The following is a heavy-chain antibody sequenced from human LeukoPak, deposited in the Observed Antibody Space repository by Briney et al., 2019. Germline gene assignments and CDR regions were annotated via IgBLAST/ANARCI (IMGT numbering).Heavy chain of an antibody. CDR1: GGSFSGYY. D-gene: IGHD2-2*01. CDR2: INHSGSP. Sequence: SETLSLTCAVYGGSFSGYYWSWIRQPPGKGLEWIGEINHSGSPNYNPSLKSRVTISVDTSKNQFSLKLSSVTAADTAVYYCARVRKGVVPAAKPYYYGMDVWGKGTTVTVSS. V-gene: IGHV4-34*01. J-gene: IGHJ6*04. CDR3: ARVRKGVVPAAKPYYYGMDV.